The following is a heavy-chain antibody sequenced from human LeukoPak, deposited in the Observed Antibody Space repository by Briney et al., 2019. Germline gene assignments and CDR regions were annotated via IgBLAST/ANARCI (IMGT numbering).Heavy chain of an antibody. CDR1: GFTFSDYY. V-gene: IGHV3-11*01. CDR3: ARAHSYYYDSSGYPNWFDP. J-gene: IGHJ5*02. CDR2: ISSSGSTI. D-gene: IGHD3-22*01. Sequence: GGSLRLSCAASGFTFSDYYMSWIRQAPGKGLEWVSYISSSGSTIYYADSVKGRFTISRDNAKNSLYLQMNSLSAEDTAVYYCARAHSYYYDSSGYPNWFDPWGQGTLVTVSS.